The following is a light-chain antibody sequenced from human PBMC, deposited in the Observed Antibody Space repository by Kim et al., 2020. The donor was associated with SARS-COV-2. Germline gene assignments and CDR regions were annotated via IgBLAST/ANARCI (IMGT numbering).Light chain of an antibody. Sequence: AIRMTQSPSSFSASTGDRVTITCRASQGISSYLPWYQQKPGKAPKLLIYAASTLQSGVPSRFSGSGSGTDFTLTISCLQSEDFATYYCQQYYSYPQTFGQGTKVDIK. CDR3: QQYYSYPQT. V-gene: IGKV1-8*01. J-gene: IGKJ1*01. CDR2: AAS. CDR1: QGISSY.